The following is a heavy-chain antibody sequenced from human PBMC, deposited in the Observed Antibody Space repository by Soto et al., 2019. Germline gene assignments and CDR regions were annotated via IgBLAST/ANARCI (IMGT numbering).Heavy chain of an antibody. CDR3: ATYSSSWGGLWYYGMDV. CDR2: TRNKANSYTT. V-gene: IGHV3-72*01. CDR1: GFTFSDHY. J-gene: IGHJ6*02. Sequence: EVQLVESGGGLVQPGGSLRLSCAASGFTFSDHYMDWVRQAPGKGLEWVGRTRNKANSYTTEYAASVKGRFTISRDDSKNSLYLQMNSLKTEDTAVYYCATYSSSWGGLWYYGMDVWGQGTTVTVSS. D-gene: IGHD6-13*01.